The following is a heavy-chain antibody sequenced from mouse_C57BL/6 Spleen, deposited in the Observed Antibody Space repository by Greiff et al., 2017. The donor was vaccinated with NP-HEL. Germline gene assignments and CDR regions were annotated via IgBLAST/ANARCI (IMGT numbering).Heavy chain of an antibody. Sequence: EVTLVESGGGLVQPGGSLSLSCAASGFTFTDYYMSLVRQPPVKALECLGFIRNKANGYTTEYSASVKGRFTISRDNSQSILYLQMNALRAEDSATYYCARYGPLYYGNPYWYFDVWGTGTTVTVSS. J-gene: IGHJ1*03. V-gene: IGHV7-3*01. CDR3: ARYGPLYYGNPYWYFDV. CDR2: IRNKANGYTT. CDR1: GFTFTDYY. D-gene: IGHD2-1*01.